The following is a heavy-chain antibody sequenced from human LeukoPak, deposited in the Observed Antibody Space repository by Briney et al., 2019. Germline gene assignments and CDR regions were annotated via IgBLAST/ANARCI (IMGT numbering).Heavy chain of an antibody. CDR3: AKVFLDYYDSSGYPLYYCYGMDV. CDR1: GFTFSSYA. J-gene: IGHJ6*02. Sequence: GGSLRLSCVGSGFTFSSYAMSWVRQAPGKGLEWVSAISGSGGSTYYVDSVKGRFTISRDNSKNTLYLQMNSLRAEDTAVYYCAKVFLDYYDSSGYPLYYCYGMDVWGQGTTVTVSS. D-gene: IGHD3-22*01. V-gene: IGHV3-23*01. CDR2: ISGSGGST.